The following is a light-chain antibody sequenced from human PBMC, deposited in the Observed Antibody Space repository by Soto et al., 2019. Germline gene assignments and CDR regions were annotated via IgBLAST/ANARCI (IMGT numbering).Light chain of an antibody. CDR1: QGVGNN. Sequence: IVMTQSPATLSVSPGERATLSCRASQGVGNNLAWYQQKPGQAPRLLIYGASTRATGIPARFSGSGSGTDFTLTISSLQSKDFAVYYCQHYNNWPPWTFGQGTKVEI. J-gene: IGKJ1*01. CDR2: GAS. CDR3: QHYNNWPPWT. V-gene: IGKV3-15*01.